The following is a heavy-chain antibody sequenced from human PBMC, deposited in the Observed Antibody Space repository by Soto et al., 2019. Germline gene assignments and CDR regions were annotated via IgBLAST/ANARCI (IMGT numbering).Heavy chain of an antibody. CDR2: IIPLLGMT. D-gene: IGHD2-21*01. J-gene: IGHJ6*03. V-gene: IGHV1-69*08. CDR3: ARDQYCSVSTCFGDPDV. CDR1: GDTFSTHT. Sequence: QVQLVQSGAEVKKPGSSVKVSCHASGDTFSTHTITWVRQAPGQGLEWVGRIIPLLGMTDYAQKFQGRVVISADKSTNTAYLVLSRLRPEDPALYYCARDQYCSVSTCFGDPDVWGTGTSVTVSS.